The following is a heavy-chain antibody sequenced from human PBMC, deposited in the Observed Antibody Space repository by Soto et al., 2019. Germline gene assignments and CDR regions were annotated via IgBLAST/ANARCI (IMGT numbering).Heavy chain of an antibody. V-gene: IGHV4-59*01. CDR2: ISYSGNT. Sequence: SETLSLTCTVSGGSINNYYWNWIRQPPGKGLEWVGFISYSGNTRYSPSLQSRVAMSVDTSKNQLSLNLTSGTVADTALYYCARWGRSGTTAVDDFDIWGKGTMVT. J-gene: IGHJ3*02. D-gene: IGHD1-1*01. CDR3: ARWGRSGTTAVDDFDI. CDR1: GGSINNYY.